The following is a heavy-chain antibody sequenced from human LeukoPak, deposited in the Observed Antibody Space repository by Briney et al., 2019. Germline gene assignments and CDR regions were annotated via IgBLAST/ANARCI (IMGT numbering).Heavy chain of an antibody. CDR1: GGSFSGYY. D-gene: IGHD4-17*01. Sequence: SETLSLTCAVYGGSFSGYYWSWIRQPPGKGLEWIGEINHSGSTNYNPSLKSRVTISVDTSKNQFSLKLSSVTAADTAVYYCARDRRYGDYPFFDYWGQGTLVTVSS. CDR3: ARDRRYGDYPFFDY. V-gene: IGHV4-34*01. CDR2: INHSGST. J-gene: IGHJ4*02.